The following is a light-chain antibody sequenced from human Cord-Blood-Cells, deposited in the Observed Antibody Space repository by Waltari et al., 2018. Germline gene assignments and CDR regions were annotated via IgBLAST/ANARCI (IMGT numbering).Light chain of an antibody. CDR2: DVS. CDR1: SSAVGGYNY. Sequence: QSALTQPRSVSGSPGQSVTISCTGTSSAVGGYNYVSWYQQHPGKAPKLMIYDVSKRPSGVPDLFSGSKSGNTAYLTISGLQAEDEADYYCCSYAGSYTWVFGGGTKLTVL. V-gene: IGLV2-11*01. CDR3: CSYAGSYTWV. J-gene: IGLJ3*02.